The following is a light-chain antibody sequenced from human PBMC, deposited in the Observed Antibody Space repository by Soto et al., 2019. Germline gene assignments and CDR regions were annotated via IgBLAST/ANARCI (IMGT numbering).Light chain of an antibody. CDR1: QRVSSGY. Sequence: EMVMTQSPVTLSVSPGERATLSCRASQRVSSGYLAWYQQKPGQAPRLLIYGASSRATGIPDRFSGRGSGTDFTLTISRLEPEDFAVYYCQQYGSSPPSSTFGQGTRLEIK. V-gene: IGKV3-20*01. J-gene: IGKJ5*01. CDR3: QQYGSSPPSST. CDR2: GAS.